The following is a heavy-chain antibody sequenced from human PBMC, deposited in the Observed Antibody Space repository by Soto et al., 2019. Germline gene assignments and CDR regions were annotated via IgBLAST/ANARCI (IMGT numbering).Heavy chain of an antibody. Sequence: GSLKISCKASGYNFTAFWIHWVRQMPGKGLEWLGKIDPSDSYTNYSPSLEGHVTISTDNSITTAYLQWSSLRASDTALYFCARVHKNWFDSWAQGTMVTVSS. CDR2: IDPSDSYT. CDR3: ARVHKNWFDS. V-gene: IGHV5-10-1*01. J-gene: IGHJ5*01. CDR1: GYNFTAFW.